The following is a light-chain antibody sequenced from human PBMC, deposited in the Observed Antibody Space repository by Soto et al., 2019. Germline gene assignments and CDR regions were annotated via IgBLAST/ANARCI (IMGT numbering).Light chain of an antibody. CDR3: QQYKNWPL. CDR2: GAS. V-gene: IGKV3-15*01. CDR1: HSVSSH. Sequence: IVMTQSPATLSVSPGERVTLSCTASHSVSSHVAWYQQKPGQAPRLLLYGASTRATGIPARFSGSGGGTDFTLTISSVQSEDFAVYFCQQYKNWPLFGQGTRLEIK. J-gene: IGKJ5*01.